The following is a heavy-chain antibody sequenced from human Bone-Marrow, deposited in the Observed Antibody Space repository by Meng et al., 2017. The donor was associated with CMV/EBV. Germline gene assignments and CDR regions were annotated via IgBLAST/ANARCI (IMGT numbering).Heavy chain of an antibody. J-gene: IGHJ6*02. CDR1: GFIFDDYA. V-gene: IGHV3-9*01. Sequence: LSLTCAGSGFIFDDYAMHWVRQAPGKGLEWVSGINWSSDSIGYADSVKGRFTISRDNAKNSLYLQMDSLRPEDTALYYCTSSGWPKTYYYGMDIWGQGTMVTVSS. CDR2: INWSSDSI. D-gene: IGHD2-15*01. CDR3: TSSGWPKTYYYGMDI.